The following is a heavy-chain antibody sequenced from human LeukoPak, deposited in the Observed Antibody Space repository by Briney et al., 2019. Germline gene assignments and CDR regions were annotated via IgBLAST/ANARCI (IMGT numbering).Heavy chain of an antibody. CDR3: ARGREIAARYFDY. D-gene: IGHD6-6*01. CDR2: INHSGST. V-gene: IGHV4-34*01. CDR1: GGSFSGYY. Sequence: SETLSLTCAVYGGSFSGYYWSWIRQPPGKGLEWIGEINHSGSTNYNPSLKSRVTISVDTSKNQFSLKLSSVTAADTAVYYCARGREIAARYFDYWGQGTPVTVSS. J-gene: IGHJ4*02.